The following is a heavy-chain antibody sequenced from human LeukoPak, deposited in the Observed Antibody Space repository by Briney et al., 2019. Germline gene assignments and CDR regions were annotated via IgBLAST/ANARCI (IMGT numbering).Heavy chain of an antibody. J-gene: IGHJ4*02. CDR3: ASLYYFDRSRGWNY. CDR1: GGSISSYY. D-gene: IGHD3-22*01. CDR2: IYYSGST. V-gene: IGHV4-59*08. Sequence: SETLSLTCTVSGGSISSYYWSWIRQPPGKGLEWIGYIYYSGSTNYNPSLQSRVTISVDTSKNQFSLKLSSVTAADTAVYYCASLYYFDRSRGWNYWGQGTLVTVSS.